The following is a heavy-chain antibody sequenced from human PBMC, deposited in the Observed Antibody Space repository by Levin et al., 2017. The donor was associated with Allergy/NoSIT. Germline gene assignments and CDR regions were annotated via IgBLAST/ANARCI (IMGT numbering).Heavy chain of an antibody. CDR1: GFTFSDYY. V-gene: IGHV3-11*01. Sequence: GGSLRLSCAASGFTFSDYYMSWIRQAPGKGLEWVSYISSSGSTIYYADSVKGRFTISRDNAKNSLYLQMNSLRAEDTAVYYCAREHIHCSGGSCYSEAGYFDYWGQGTLVTVSS. J-gene: IGHJ4*02. CDR3: AREHIHCSGGSCYSEAGYFDY. D-gene: IGHD2-15*01. CDR2: ISSSGSTI.